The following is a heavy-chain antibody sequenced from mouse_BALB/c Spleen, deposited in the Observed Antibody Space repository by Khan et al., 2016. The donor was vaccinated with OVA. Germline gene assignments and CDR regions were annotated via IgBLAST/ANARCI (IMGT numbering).Heavy chain of an antibody. D-gene: IGHD2-4*01. J-gene: IGHJ3*01. Sequence: EVQLQESGPGLVKPSQSLSLTCTATGYSITSEYAWNWIRQFPGNKLEWMGYINYSGNTRFNPSLKSRTSITRDTSKNQFFLQLNSVTSEDTATYFCARKDYDYSDPFPYWGQGIRVTNSA. CDR1: GYSITSEYA. V-gene: IGHV3-2*02. CDR3: ARKDYDYSDPFPY. CDR2: INYSGNT.